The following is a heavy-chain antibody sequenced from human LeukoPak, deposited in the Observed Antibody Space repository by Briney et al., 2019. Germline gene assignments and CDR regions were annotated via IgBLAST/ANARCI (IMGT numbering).Heavy chain of an antibody. Sequence: GSLRLSCAASGFTFSSYSMNWARQAPGKGLEWVSSISSSSSYIYYADSVKGRFTISRDNAKNSLYLQMNSLRAEDTAVYYCARTYCSGGSCYSNIDYWGQGTLVTVSS. D-gene: IGHD2-15*01. CDR3: ARTYCSGGSCYSNIDY. J-gene: IGHJ4*02. V-gene: IGHV3-21*01. CDR1: GFTFSSYS. CDR2: ISSSSSYI.